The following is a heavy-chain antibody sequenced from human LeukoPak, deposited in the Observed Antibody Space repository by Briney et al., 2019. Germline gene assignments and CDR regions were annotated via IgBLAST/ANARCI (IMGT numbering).Heavy chain of an antibody. CDR2: ISGSGGST. J-gene: IGHJ5*02. CDR1: GFTFSSYA. V-gene: IGHV3-23*01. D-gene: IGHD6-13*01. Sequence: GGSLRLSCAASGFTFSSYAMSWVRQAPGKGLEWVSGISGSGGSTYYGDSVKGRFTISRDNSKNTLYLQMNSLRAEDTAVYYCTRLHSTSGCSWGQGTLVTVSS. CDR3: TRLHSTSGCS.